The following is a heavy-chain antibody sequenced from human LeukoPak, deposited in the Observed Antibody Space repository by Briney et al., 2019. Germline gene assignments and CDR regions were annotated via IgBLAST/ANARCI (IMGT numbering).Heavy chain of an antibody. J-gene: IGHJ4*02. CDR1: GYSISSGYY. V-gene: IGHV4-38-2*02. CDR3: ASDTATDNY. CDR2: IYHSGST. Sequence: SETLSLTCTVSGYSISSGYYWGWIRQPPGKGLEWIGSIYHSGSTYYNPSLKSRVTISVDTSKNQFSLKLSSVTAADTAVYYCASDTATDNYWGQGTLVTVSS. D-gene: IGHD5-18*01.